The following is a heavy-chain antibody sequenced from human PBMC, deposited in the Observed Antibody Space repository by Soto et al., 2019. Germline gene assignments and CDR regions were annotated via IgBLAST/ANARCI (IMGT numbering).Heavy chain of an antibody. D-gene: IGHD3-10*01. Sequence: QVQLQESGPGLVKPSQTLSLTCTVSGGSISSGDDYWTWIRQPPGKGLEWIGYIYYSGSTYYNPSLKSPVTLSVDTSQNQCSLKLSAVTAADTAVYYCARTMVRGVPIDYWCQGTLVTVSS. J-gene: IGHJ4*02. CDR3: ARTMVRGVPIDY. V-gene: IGHV4-30-4*01. CDR2: IYYSGST. CDR1: GGSISSGDDY.